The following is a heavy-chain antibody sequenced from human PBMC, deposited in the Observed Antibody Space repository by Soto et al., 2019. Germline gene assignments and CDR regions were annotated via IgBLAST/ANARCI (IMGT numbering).Heavy chain of an antibody. J-gene: IGHJ4*02. V-gene: IGHV3-33*01. CDR2: IWYDGGNK. CDR3: ARDGDVNTGFGKDY. D-gene: IGHD3-16*01. Sequence: QVQLVESGGGVVQPGRSLRLSCAASGFTFSNYGMHWFRQAPGKGLEWVAFIWYDGGNKYYAESVKGRFTISRDNSKNTLYLQMNSLRAEDTAVYYCARDGDVNTGFGKDYWGQGTLVTVSS. CDR1: GFTFSNYG.